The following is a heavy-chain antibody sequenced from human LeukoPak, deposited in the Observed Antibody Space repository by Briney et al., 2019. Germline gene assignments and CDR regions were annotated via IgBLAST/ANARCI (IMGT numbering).Heavy chain of an antibody. D-gene: IGHD6-19*01. CDR3: ATDQTPSTIAVPGTVFDY. Sequence: ASVKVSCKASGYTFTGCYVHWVRQAPGQGLEWMGWINPNSGGTNYAQKFQGRVTMTRDTSISTAYMELSRLRSDDTAVYYCATDQTPSTIAVPGTVFDYWGQGTLVPVSS. CDR2: INPNSGGT. CDR1: GYTFTGCY. J-gene: IGHJ4*02. V-gene: IGHV1-2*02.